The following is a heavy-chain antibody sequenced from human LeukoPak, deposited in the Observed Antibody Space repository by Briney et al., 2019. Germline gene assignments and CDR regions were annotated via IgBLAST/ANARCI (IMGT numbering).Heavy chain of an antibody. D-gene: IGHD2-2*01. V-gene: IGHV3-74*01. J-gene: IGHJ6*01. CDR2: INSCGSSI. CDR3: ARGSSTSYYYYGMDV. Sequence: GGSVTLSCAASGFTFSSLGMLCVPQAPGKRRVGVSSINSCGSSIRHADSVKSRLTSSRDNAKSTLYLQMNSLRAEDTGVYCCARGSSTSYYYYGMDVWGQGTTVTVSS. CDR1: GFTFSSLG.